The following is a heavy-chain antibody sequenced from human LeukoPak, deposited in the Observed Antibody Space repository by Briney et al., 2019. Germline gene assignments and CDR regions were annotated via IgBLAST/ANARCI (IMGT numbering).Heavy chain of an antibody. CDR3: TRTSGPVGAFDI. Sequence: GGSLRLSCAASGITFSTFTLNWVRQAPGKGLEWVSSIPSSVSDMSYADSVKGRFTFSRDNAKNSLYLQMNSLRAEDTAVYYCTRTSGPVGAFDIWGQGAMVTVSS. CDR2: IPSSVSDM. D-gene: IGHD7-27*01. J-gene: IGHJ3*02. V-gene: IGHV3-21*01. CDR1: GITFSTFT.